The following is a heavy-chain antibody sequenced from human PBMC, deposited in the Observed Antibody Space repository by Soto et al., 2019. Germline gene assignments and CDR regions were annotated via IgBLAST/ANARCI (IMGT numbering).Heavy chain of an antibody. CDR1: GFTFSTYA. V-gene: IGHV3-23*01. CDR3: ARGLGYCSSTSRYIWFDY. J-gene: IGHJ4*02. D-gene: IGHD2-2*02. Sequence: GGSLRLSCGASGFTFSTYAMIWVGQAPGKGLEWVSAISGSGGSTYYADPVKGRFTISRDNSKNTLYLQMNSLRAEDTAVHYCARGLGYCSSTSRYIWFDYWGQGTLVTVSS. CDR2: ISGSGGST.